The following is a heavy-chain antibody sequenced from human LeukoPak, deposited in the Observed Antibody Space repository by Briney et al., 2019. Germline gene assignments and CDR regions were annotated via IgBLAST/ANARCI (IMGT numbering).Heavy chain of an antibody. CDR1: GYTFTGYY. D-gene: IGHD6-19*01. CDR2: INPNSGGT. J-gene: IGHJ4*02. CDR3: ARAVSEDSSGWTVADYFDY. Sequence: ASVKVSCKASGYTFTGYYMHWVRQAPGQGLEWMEWINPNSGGTNYAQKFQGRVTMTRDTSISTAYMELSRLRSDDTAVYYCARAVSEDSSGWTVADYFDYWGQGTLVTVSS. V-gene: IGHV1-2*02.